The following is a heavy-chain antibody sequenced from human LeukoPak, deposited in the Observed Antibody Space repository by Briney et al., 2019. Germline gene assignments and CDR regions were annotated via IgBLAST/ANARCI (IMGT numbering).Heavy chain of an antibody. Sequence: ASVTVSCKASGGTFSSYAISWVRQAPGQGLEWMGWINPNSGGTNYAQKFQGWVTMTRDTSISTAYMELSRLRSDDTAVYYCARSDYGDLNWFDPWGQGTLVTVSS. CDR2: INPNSGGT. V-gene: IGHV1-2*04. CDR3: ARSDYGDLNWFDP. J-gene: IGHJ5*02. D-gene: IGHD4-17*01. CDR1: GGTFSSYA.